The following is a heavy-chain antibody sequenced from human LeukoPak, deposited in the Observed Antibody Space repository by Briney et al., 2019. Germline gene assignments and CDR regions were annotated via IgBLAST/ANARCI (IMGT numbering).Heavy chain of an antibody. J-gene: IGHJ4*02. Sequence: GGSLRLSCAASGFTFSSYAMSWVRQAPGKGLEWVSAISGSGGSTYYADSVRGRFTISRDNSKNTLYLQMNSLRAEDTAVYYCAKDLYYDSSGYSGFDYWGQGTLVTVSS. V-gene: IGHV3-23*01. CDR1: GFTFSSYA. CDR3: AKDLYYDSSGYSGFDY. CDR2: ISGSGGST. D-gene: IGHD3-22*01.